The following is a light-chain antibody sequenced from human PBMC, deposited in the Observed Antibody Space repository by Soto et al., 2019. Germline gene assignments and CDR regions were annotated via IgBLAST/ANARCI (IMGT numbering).Light chain of an antibody. CDR2: DVS. J-gene: IGLJ2*01. CDR3: SSYTSGRSLV. V-gene: IGLV2-14*03. Sequence: QSVLTQPASVSGSPGQSITISCTGTSSDVGGYNYVSWYQHHPGKAPKLTIYDVSNRPSGVSDRFSGSKSGDTASLTISGLQAEDEADYYCSSYTSGRSLVFGGGTKLTVL. CDR1: SSDVGGYNY.